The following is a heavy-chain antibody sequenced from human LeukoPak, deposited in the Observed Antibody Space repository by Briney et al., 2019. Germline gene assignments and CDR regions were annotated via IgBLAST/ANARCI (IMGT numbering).Heavy chain of an antibody. CDR2: IIPIFGTA. D-gene: IGHD1-14*01. V-gene: IGHV1-69*13. Sequence: SVKVSCKASGGTFSSYAISWVRQAPGQGLEWMGGIIPIFGTANYAQKFQGRVTITADESTSTAYMELSSLRSEDTAVYYCAADNPWPEGPYGMDVWGQGTTVTVSS. CDR1: GGTFSSYA. CDR3: AADNPWPEGPYGMDV. J-gene: IGHJ6*02.